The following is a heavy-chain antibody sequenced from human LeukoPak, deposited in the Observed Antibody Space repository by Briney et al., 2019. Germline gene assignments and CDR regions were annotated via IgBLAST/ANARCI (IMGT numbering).Heavy chain of an antibody. Sequence: GGSLRLSCAASGFTFTDYWMTWVRQVPGKGLEWVANIQRGGSESYYVDSVKGRFTISRENAKNSLYLQMDGLRVEDTAVYYCARVGTWELQRVFDYWGQGTLVTVSS. J-gene: IGHJ4*02. D-gene: IGHD1-26*01. CDR3: ARVGTWELQRVFDY. V-gene: IGHV3-7*01. CDR2: IQRGGSES. CDR1: GFTFTDYW.